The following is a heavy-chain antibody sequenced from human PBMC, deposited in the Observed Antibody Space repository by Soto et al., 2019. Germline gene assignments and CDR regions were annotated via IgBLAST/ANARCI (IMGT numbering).Heavy chain of an antibody. CDR1: GFTFSSYA. J-gene: IGHJ4*02. CDR2: ISGSGGST. V-gene: IGHV3-23*01. CDR3: ANHGTYYDFWSGYSDYFDY. Sequence: LRLSCAASGFTFSSYAMSWVRQAPGKGLEWVSAISGSGGSTYYADSVKGRFTISRDNSKNTLYLQMNSLRAEDTAVYYCANHGTYYDFWSGYSDYFDYWGQGTLVTVSS. D-gene: IGHD3-3*01.